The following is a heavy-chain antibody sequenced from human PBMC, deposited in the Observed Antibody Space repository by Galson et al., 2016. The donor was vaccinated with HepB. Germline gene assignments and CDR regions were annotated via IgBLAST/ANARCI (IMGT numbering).Heavy chain of an antibody. CDR1: GASISSSSYY. J-gene: IGHJ4*02. CDR2: ISYSGSTP. Sequence: SETLSLTCTVPGASISSSSYYWGWIRQPPGKGLEWIASISYSGSTPYYNPSLKSRVTISIDTSKNQFSLKLNSVTAADTAVYYCARVPASTRFAYWGQGTLVTVSS. V-gene: IGHV4-39*07. D-gene: IGHD3-3*02. CDR3: ARVPASTRFAY.